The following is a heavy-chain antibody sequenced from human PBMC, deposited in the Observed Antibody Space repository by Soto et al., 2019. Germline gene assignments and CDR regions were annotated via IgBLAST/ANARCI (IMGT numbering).Heavy chain of an antibody. D-gene: IGHD3-22*01. Sequence: ASVKVSCKASGYTFTSYGISWVRQAPGQGLEWMGWISAYNGNTNYAQKLQGRVTMTTDTSTSTAYMELRSLRSDDTAVYYCARSLFDRYYYDSSGYTPYYFDYWGQGTLVTVSS. V-gene: IGHV1-18*01. J-gene: IGHJ4*02. CDR1: GYTFTSYG. CDR3: ARSLFDRYYYDSSGYTPYYFDY. CDR2: ISAYNGNT.